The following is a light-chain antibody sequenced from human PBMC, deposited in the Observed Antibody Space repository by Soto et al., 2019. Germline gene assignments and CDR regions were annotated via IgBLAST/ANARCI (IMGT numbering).Light chain of an antibody. Sequence: QSVLTQPPSASGSPGQSVTISCTGTSSDVGGYNYVSWYQQHPGKAPKLMIYEVSKRPSGVPDRFSGSKSANTASLTISGLQAEDEADYYCCSYAGSYTYVFGTGTKVTVL. J-gene: IGLJ1*01. CDR2: EVS. CDR1: SSDVGGYNY. V-gene: IGLV2-8*01. CDR3: CSYAGSYTYV.